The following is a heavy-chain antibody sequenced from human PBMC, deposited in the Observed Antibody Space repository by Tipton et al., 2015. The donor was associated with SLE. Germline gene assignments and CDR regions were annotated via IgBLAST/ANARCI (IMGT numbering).Heavy chain of an antibody. V-gene: IGHV4-30-2*01. CDR1: GGSISSDGYS. D-gene: IGHD5-12*01. Sequence: TLSLTCTVSGGSISSDGYSWSWIRQPPGKGLEWIGYIYHSGSTYYNPSLKSRVSFSIDTSKHQFSLKLNSVTAADTAVYYCARRHYSGPFDSWGQGTLVTVSS. CDR3: ARRHYSGPFDS. CDR2: IYHSGST. J-gene: IGHJ4*02.